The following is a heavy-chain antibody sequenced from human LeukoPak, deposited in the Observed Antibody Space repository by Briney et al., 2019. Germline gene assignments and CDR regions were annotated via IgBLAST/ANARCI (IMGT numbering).Heavy chain of an antibody. CDR1: GSTFTNYA. CDR3: VKPGLLAPRPPYYFDY. J-gene: IGHJ4*02. D-gene: IGHD6-6*01. CDR2: ISGSGSST. V-gene: IGHV3-23*01. Sequence: PGGSLSLSCAAAGSTFTNYARNWVRQAPGKGRGWVSAISGSGSSTYYEDSVKGRFTISRDNSKNTLYLQMNSLRAEDTAVYYCVKPGLLAPRPPYYFDYWGQGTLVTVSS.